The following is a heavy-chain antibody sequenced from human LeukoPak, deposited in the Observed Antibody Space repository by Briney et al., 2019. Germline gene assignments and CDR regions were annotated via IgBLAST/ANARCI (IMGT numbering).Heavy chain of an antibody. J-gene: IGHJ5*02. D-gene: IGHD3-22*01. Sequence: ASVKVSCKASGYTFTSYYMHWVRQAPGQGLEWMGIINPSGGSTSYAQEFQGRVTMTRDTSTSTVYMELSSLRSEDTAVYYCAREYYYDSSGYSWFDPWGQGTLVTVSS. CDR2: INPSGGST. V-gene: IGHV1-46*01. CDR1: GYTFTSYY. CDR3: AREYYYDSSGYSWFDP.